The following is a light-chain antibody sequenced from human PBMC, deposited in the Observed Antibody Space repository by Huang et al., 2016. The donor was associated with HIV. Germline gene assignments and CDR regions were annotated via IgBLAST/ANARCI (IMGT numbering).Light chain of an antibody. CDR1: QTILHDSDSRNY. CDR3: QQYYRSPFT. V-gene: IGKV4-1*01. CDR2: CAS. J-gene: IGKJ3*01. Sequence: DIVMTQSPDSLAVSLGERATINCKSSQTILHDSDSRNYLAWYQQKPGQPPKLLIHCASIRKSGVPDRFIGSGSGTDFTLTISSLQAEDVAVYYCQQYYRSPFTFGPGTNVDI.